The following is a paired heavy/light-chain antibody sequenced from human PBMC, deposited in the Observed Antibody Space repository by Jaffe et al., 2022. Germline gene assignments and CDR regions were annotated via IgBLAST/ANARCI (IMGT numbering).Heavy chain of an antibody. CDR3: MRQGADSDDGFDV. CDR2: VYPGDSDT. CDR1: GYIFSDYW. Sequence: QLVQSGAEVKKPGESLQISCKGSGYIFSDYWIGWVRQMPGKGLEWMGIVYPGDSDTIYSPPFKGQVTISADKSTSTAYLKWSSLKASDTAMFYCMRQGADSDDGFDVWGQGTMVIVSS. V-gene: IGHV5-51*01. J-gene: IGHJ3*01. D-gene: IGHD5-18*01.
Light chain of an antibody. CDR3: QQYKNWPSVT. V-gene: IGKV3-15*01. CDR1: QSVASS. Sequence: EILLTQSPATLSVSPGERATLSCRASQSVASSLAWYQQKPGQAPRLLIYVTSTRATGIPARFSGSGSGTEFTLTISSLQSEDSAVYFCQQYKNWPSVTFGQGTRLEIK. J-gene: IGKJ2*01. CDR2: VTS.